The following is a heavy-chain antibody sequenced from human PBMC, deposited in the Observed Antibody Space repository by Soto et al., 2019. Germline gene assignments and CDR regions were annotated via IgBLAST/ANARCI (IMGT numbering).Heavy chain of an antibody. V-gene: IGHV4-31*03. CDR2: IYYSGST. CDR1: GGSISSGGYY. J-gene: IGHJ5*02. CDR3: ARSSYGDSDFDP. Sequence: PSETLSLTCTVSGGSISSGGYYWSWIRQHPGKGLEWIGYIYYSGSTYYNPSLKSRVTISVDTSKNQFSLKLSSVTAADTAVYYCARSSYGDSDFDPWGQGTLVTVSS. D-gene: IGHD4-17*01.